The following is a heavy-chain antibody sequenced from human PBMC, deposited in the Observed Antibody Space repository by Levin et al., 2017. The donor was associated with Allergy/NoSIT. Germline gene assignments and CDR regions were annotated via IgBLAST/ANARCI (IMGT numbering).Heavy chain of an antibody. V-gene: IGHV1-18*01. CDR3: ARESLADYGLDYYYGMDV. D-gene: IGHD4-17*01. CDR2: ISAYNGNT. Sequence: PGASVKVSCEASGDIFTNYGITWVRQAPGQGLEWMGWISAYNGNTRFTQKFQGRLTMTRDTSTSTAYMQLRSLRSDDTAVYYCARESLADYGLDYYYGMDVWGQGTTVTVSS. J-gene: IGHJ6*02. CDR1: GDIFTNYG.